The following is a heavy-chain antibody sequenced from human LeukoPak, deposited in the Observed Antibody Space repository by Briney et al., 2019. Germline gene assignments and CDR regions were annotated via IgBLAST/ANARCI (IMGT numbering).Heavy chain of an antibody. CDR1: GYTFTSYG. D-gene: IGHD2-2*01. CDR3: ARVHLKPGYLAQLPNWFDP. V-gene: IGHV1-8*02. Sequence: ASVKVSCKASGYTFTSYGISWVRQAPGQGLEWMGWMNPNSGNTGYAQKLQGRVTMTRNTSISTAYMELSSLRSDDTAVYYCARVHLKPGYLAQLPNWFDPWGQGTLVTVSS. CDR2: MNPNSGNT. J-gene: IGHJ5*02.